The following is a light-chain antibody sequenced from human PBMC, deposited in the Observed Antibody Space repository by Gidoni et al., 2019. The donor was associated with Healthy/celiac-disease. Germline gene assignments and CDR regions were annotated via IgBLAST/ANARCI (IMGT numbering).Light chain of an antibody. J-gene: IGKJ2*01. Sequence: EIVMTQPPATLSVSPGERATLSCRARQSVSSNLAWYQQKPGQAPRLLIYGASTRATCIPARCSGGGSGTVFTLTIRSLQSEEFAVYYCQQYNHWPQTFXQXTKLEIK. CDR1: QSVSSN. CDR2: GAS. V-gene: IGKV3-15*01. CDR3: QQYNHWPQT.